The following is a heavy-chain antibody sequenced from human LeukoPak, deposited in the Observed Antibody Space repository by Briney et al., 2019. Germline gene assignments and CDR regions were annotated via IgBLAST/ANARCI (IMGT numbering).Heavy chain of an antibody. CDR2: IYSGGST. CDR3: ASSAAIAWEGFVYY. CDR1: GFTFSSYA. J-gene: IGHJ4*02. V-gene: IGHV3-53*01. Sequence: PGGSLRLSCAASGFTFSSYAMSWVRQAPGKGLEWVSVIYSGGSTYYADSVKGRFTISRDNSKNTLYLQMNSLRAEDTAVYYCASSAAIAWEGFVYYWGQGTLVTVSS. D-gene: IGHD2-2*02.